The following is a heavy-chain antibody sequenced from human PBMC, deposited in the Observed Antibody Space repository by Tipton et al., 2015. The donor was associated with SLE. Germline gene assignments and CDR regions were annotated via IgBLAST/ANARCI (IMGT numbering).Heavy chain of an antibody. CDR3: AGVWDYGDAFYI. CDR1: GGFTSSSYY. J-gene: IGHJ3*02. D-gene: IGHD4-17*01. Sequence: TLSLTCTVSGGFTSSSYYWGWIRQSPGKGLEWIGSILYTGSTFYNPSIKSRVSRSVETSKNQNSLKLSSVTAADTAGYYCAGVWDYGDAFYIWGQGTMVTVSS. CDR2: ILYTGST. V-gene: IGHV4-39*07.